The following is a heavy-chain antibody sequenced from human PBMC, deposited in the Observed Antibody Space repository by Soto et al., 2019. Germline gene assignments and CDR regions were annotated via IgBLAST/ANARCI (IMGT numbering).Heavy chain of an antibody. CDR3: ARDSSDFWSGYYLFDP. D-gene: IGHD3-3*01. CDR1: GFTFNNYG. Sequence: GGSLRLSCAASGFTFNNYGMDWVRQAPGKGLEWVSHINGNGANTYYADSVKGRFTISRDNSKDTLSLQMDSLRAEDTAVYYCARDSSDFWSGYYLFDPWGQGTLVTVSS. J-gene: IGHJ5*02. V-gene: IGHV3-23*01. CDR2: INGNGANT.